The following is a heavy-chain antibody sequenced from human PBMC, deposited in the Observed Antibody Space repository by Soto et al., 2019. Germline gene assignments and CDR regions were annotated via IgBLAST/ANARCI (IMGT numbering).Heavy chain of an antibody. CDR3: ARDGTLECGGDGYPYYYGMDV. Sequence: SETLSLTCAISGDSVSSNSAAWNWIRQSPSRGLEWLGRTYYRSKWYNDYAVSVKSRITINPDTSKNQFSLQLNSVTPEDTAVYYCARDGTLECGGDGYPYYYGMDVWGQGTTVTVSS. CDR2: TYYRSKWYN. D-gene: IGHD2-21*02. J-gene: IGHJ6*02. CDR1: GDSVSSNSAA. V-gene: IGHV6-1*01.